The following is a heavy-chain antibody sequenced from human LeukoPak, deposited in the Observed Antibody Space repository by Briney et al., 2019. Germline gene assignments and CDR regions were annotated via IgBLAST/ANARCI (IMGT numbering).Heavy chain of an antibody. Sequence: GGSLRLSCAASGFTFSSYEMNWVRQAPGKGLEWVSYISSSCSTIYYADSVKGRFTISRDNAKNSLYLQMNSLRAEDTAVYYCARDRYCSGGSCRRYYYYGMDVWGQGTTVTVSS. CDR1: GFTFSSYE. CDR3: ARDRYCSGGSCRRYYYYGMDV. D-gene: IGHD2-15*01. CDR2: ISSSCSTI. V-gene: IGHV3-48*03. J-gene: IGHJ6*02.